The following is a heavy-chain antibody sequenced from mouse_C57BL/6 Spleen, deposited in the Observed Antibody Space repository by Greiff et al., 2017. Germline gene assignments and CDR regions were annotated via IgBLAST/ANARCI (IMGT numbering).Heavy chain of an antibody. Sequence: QVQLQQPGAELVKPGASVKLSCKASGYTFTSYWMQWVKQRPGQGLEWIGEIDPSDSYTNYNQKFKGKATLTVDTSSSTAYMQLSSLTSEDSAVYYCARWGMITYYFDYWGQGTTLTVSS. V-gene: IGHV1-50*01. CDR3: ARWGMITYYFDY. J-gene: IGHJ2*01. CDR2: IDPSDSYT. CDR1: GYTFTSYW. D-gene: IGHD2-4*01.